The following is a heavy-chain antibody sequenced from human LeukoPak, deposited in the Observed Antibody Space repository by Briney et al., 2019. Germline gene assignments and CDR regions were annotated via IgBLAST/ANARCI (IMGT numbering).Heavy chain of an antibody. CDR2: ISSSSSYI. Sequence: GGSLRLSCAASGFTFSSYSMNWVRQAPEKGLEWVSSISSSSSYIYYADSVKGRFTISRDNAKNSLYLQMNSLRAEDTAVYYCARDGGYSSGWSDYWGQGTLVTVSS. V-gene: IGHV3-21*01. D-gene: IGHD6-19*01. J-gene: IGHJ4*02. CDR3: ARDGGYSSGWSDY. CDR1: GFTFSSYS.